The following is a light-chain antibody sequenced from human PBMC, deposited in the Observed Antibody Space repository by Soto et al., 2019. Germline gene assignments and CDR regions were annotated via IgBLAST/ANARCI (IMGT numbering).Light chain of an antibody. CDR1: SGHSSYI. CDR3: ETWDSNTYWV. Sequence: QSVLTQSSSASASLGSSVKLTCTLSSGHSSYIIAWHQQQPGKAPRYLTKLEGSGSYNKGSGVPDRFSGSSSGADRYLTISNLQSEDEADYYCETWDSNTYWVFGGGTKVTVL. V-gene: IGLV4-60*03. CDR2: LEGSGSY. J-gene: IGLJ3*02.